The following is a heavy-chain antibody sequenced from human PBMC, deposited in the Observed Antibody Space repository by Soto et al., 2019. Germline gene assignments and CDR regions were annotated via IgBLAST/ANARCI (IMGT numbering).Heavy chain of an antibody. Sequence: QVQLVQSGAEEKKPGASVKVSCKASGYTFTSYAMHWVRQAPGQRLEWMGWINAGNGNTKYSQKFQGSVTITRDTSASTDYMELSSLRSEDTAVYYCARSIVVVTALDYWGQGTLVTVSS. CDR1: GYTFTSYA. V-gene: IGHV1-3*05. CDR3: ARSIVVVTALDY. J-gene: IGHJ4*02. D-gene: IGHD2-21*02. CDR2: INAGNGNT.